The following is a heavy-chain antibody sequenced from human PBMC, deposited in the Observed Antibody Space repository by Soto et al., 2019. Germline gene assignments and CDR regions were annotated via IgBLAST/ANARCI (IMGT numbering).Heavy chain of an antibody. V-gene: IGHV2-5*01. CDR1: GFSLSTSGVG. CDR3: AHSLRFLEWLLGADAFDI. Sequence: QITLKESGPTLVKPTQTLTLTCTFSGFSLSTSGVGVGWIRQPPGKALEWLALIYWNDDKRYSPSLKSRLTITKDTSKTQVVLTMTNMDPVDTATYYCAHSLRFLEWLLGADAFDIWGQGTMVTVSS. J-gene: IGHJ3*02. CDR2: IYWNDDK. D-gene: IGHD3-3*01.